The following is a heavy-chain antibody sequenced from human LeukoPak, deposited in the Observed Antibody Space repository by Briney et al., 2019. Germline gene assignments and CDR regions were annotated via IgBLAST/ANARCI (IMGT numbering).Heavy chain of an antibody. CDR1: GFTFSRYT. CDR2: ISGSGTST. D-gene: IGHD2-15*01. Sequence: PGGSLRLSCAASGFTFSRYTMRWVRQAPGKGLEWVSSISGSGTSTYYADSVKGRFTISRDNSKNTLYLQVNSLRADDTAVYYCGRHRGRSGGSWDTDYWGQGTLVTVSS. J-gene: IGHJ4*02. V-gene: IGHV3-23*01. CDR3: GRHRGRSGGSWDTDY.